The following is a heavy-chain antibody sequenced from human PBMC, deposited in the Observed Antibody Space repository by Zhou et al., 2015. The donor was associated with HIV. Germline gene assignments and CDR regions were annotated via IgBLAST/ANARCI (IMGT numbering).Heavy chain of an antibody. CDR2: IIPILGIA. V-gene: IGHV1-69*08. D-gene: IGHD5-24*01. J-gene: IGHJ3*02. Sequence: QVQLVQSGAEVKKPGSSVKVSCKASGGTFSSYTISWVRQAPGQGLEWMGRIIPILGIANYAQKFQGRVTITADKSTSTAYMELSSLRSEDTAVYYCARDLEMATINDAFDIWGRRDNGHRLF. CDR1: GGTFSSYT. CDR3: ARDLEMATINDAFDI.